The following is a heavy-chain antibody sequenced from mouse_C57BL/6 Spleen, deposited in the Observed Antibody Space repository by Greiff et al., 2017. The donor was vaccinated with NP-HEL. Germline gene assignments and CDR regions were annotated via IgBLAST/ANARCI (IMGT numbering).Heavy chain of an antibody. D-gene: IGHD2-3*01. CDR1: GYAFSSSW. J-gene: IGHJ4*01. V-gene: IGHV1-82*01. Sequence: QVQLQQSGPELVKPGASVKISCKASGYAFSSSWMNWVKQRPGKGLEWIGRIYPGDGDTNYNGKFKGKATLTADKSSSTAYMQLSSLTSEYSAVYFCARYFDGYSFYAMDYWGQGTSVTVSS. CDR2: IYPGDGDT. CDR3: ARYFDGYSFYAMDY.